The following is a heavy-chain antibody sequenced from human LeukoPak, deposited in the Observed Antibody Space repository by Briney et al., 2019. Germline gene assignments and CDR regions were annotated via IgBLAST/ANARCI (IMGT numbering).Heavy chain of an antibody. J-gene: IGHJ6*03. Sequence: SETLSLTCTVSGGSIINYYWSWNRQPAGTGLEWVGRIYVTGSTIYNPSLQSRLSISVDTSKNQFSLRLTSVTAADTAVYYCARLKYYDSTGYSPGYYMDVWGKEITVTVSS. D-gene: IGHD3-22*01. CDR3: ARLKYYDSTGYSPGYYMDV. CDR2: IYVTGST. V-gene: IGHV4-4*07. CDR1: GGSIINYY.